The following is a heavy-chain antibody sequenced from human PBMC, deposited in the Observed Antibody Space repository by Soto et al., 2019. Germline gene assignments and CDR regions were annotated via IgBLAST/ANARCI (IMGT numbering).Heavy chain of an antibody. CDR1: GFTFSDYA. CDR3: AKGDGRIVPRHFDY. CDR2: ISSGGGSP. J-gene: IGHJ4*02. D-gene: IGHD1-26*01. Sequence: GGSLRLSCAASGFTFSDYAMSWVRQAPGKGLEWVSSISSGGGSPYYADSVKGRFTISRNNSKNTLFLQMNSLRAEDTAVYYCAKGDGRIVPRHFDYCGQATLVTVYS. V-gene: IGHV3-23*01.